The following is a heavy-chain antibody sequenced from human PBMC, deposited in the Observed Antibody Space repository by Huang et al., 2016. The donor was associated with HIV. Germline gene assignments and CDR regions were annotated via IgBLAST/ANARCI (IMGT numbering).Heavy chain of an antibody. V-gene: IGHV3-30-3*01. J-gene: IGHJ4*02. CDR3: ASFEGLELEDY. D-gene: IGHD3-3*01. CDR1: GFPFSSYA. Sequence: QVHLVESGGGVVQPGRSLRLSCAASGFPFSSYAMHWVRQAPGKGLEGVAVISYDGSKKYYADSVKGRVTISRDNSKKTLYLQMYSLTTEDTAVYYCASFEGLELEDYWGQGTQVTVSS. CDR2: ISYDGSKK.